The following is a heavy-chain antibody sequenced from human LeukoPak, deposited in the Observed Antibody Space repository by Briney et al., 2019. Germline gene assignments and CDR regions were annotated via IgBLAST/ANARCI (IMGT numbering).Heavy chain of an antibody. V-gene: IGHV3-73*01. CDR3: TIDDDYVWGSYRYEEDY. D-gene: IGHD3-16*02. Sequence: RASVKVSCKASGYTFTGYYMHWVRQASGKGLEWVGRIRSKANSYATAYAASVKGRFTISRDDSKNTAYLQMNSLKTEDTAVYYCTIDDDYVWGSYRYEEDYWGQGTLVTVSS. CDR1: GYTFTGYY. CDR2: IRSKANSYAT. J-gene: IGHJ4*02.